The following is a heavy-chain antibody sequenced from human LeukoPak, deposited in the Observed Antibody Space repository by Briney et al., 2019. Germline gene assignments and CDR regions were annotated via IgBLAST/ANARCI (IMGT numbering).Heavy chain of an antibody. J-gene: IGHJ5*02. CDR2: INPDSGGT. CDR1: GYTFTGYY. D-gene: IGHD2-2*02. CDR3: ALYRQGGTYSYGFDP. V-gene: IGHV1-2*02. Sequence: GASVKVSCKTSGYTFTGYYMHWVRQAPGQGLEWMGWINPDSGGTNSAQRFQGRVSMTRDTSISTAYMELSRLRSDDTAVYYCALYRQGGTYSYGFDPWGQGTLVTVSS.